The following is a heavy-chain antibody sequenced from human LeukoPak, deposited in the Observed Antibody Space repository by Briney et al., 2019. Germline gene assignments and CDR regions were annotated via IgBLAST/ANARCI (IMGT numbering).Heavy chain of an antibody. V-gene: IGHV3-74*01. J-gene: IGHJ4*02. CDR1: GFTFSTYW. CDR3: ARAAYSSSPDY. Sequence: PGGSLRLSCSASGFTFSTYWMVWVRQAPGKGLLWVSHIDSDGSRTGYADPVKGRFTMSRDNAKNTLYPQMNSLRAEDTAVYFCARAAYSSSPDYWGQGTLVTVSS. CDR2: IDSDGSRT. D-gene: IGHD6-6*01.